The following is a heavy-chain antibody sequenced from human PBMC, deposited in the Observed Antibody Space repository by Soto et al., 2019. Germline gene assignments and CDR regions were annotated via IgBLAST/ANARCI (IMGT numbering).Heavy chain of an antibody. J-gene: IGHJ5*02. Sequence: QVQLQESGPGLVKPSGTLSLTCAVSGGSISSSNWWSWVRQPPGKGLEWIGEIYHSGSTNYNPSLQSRVTISVDKSKNQFSLKLSSVTAADTAVYYCAREVRHYYGSEGFDPWGQGTLVTVSS. V-gene: IGHV4-4*02. CDR1: GGSISSSNW. CDR3: AREVRHYYGSEGFDP. CDR2: IYHSGST. D-gene: IGHD3-10*01.